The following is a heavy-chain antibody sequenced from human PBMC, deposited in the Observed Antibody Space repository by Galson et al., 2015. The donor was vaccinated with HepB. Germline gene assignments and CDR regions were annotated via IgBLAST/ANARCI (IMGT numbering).Heavy chain of an antibody. D-gene: IGHD4-17*01. Sequence: SLRLSCAASGFTFSWYGMHWVRQAPGKGLEWLALISYGGSNKYYADSVKGRYTISRDNSKDMLYLQMDSLRAEDTAVYYCARVADSDYGDHTHFDYWGQGSLVTVSS. CDR2: ISYGGSNK. CDR1: GFTFSWYG. CDR3: ARVADSDYGDHTHFDY. V-gene: IGHV3-30*03. J-gene: IGHJ4*02.